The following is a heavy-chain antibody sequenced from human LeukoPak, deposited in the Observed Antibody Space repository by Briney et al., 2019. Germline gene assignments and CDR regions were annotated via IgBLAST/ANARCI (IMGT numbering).Heavy chain of an antibody. CDR3: ARVLFNSGYDF. CDR1: GYTVTGAY. CDR2: INPNSGGT. D-gene: IGHD2-21*01. V-gene: IGHV1-2*02. Sequence: GASVKVSCKASGYTVTGAYMHWVRQAPGQGLEWMGWINPNSGGTQFAQKFQGRVTMTRDTSISTAYMELDRLRSDDTAVYYCARVLFNSGYDFWGQGTLVTVSS. J-gene: IGHJ4*02.